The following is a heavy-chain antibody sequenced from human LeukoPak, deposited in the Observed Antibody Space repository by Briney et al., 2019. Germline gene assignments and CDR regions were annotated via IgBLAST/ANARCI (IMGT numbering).Heavy chain of an antibody. CDR1: GYTFTTFG. J-gene: IGHJ3*02. D-gene: IGHD3-22*01. V-gene: IGHV1-18*01. CDR3: ARDTGYNDSSGDAFDI. Sequence: ASVKVSCKASGYTFTTFGISWVRQAPGQGLEWMGWISVNNGNTNYAQKLQGRVTMTTDTSTSIAYMELRSLRSDDTAVYYCARDTGYNDSSGDAFDIWGQGTMVTVSS. CDR2: ISVNNGNT.